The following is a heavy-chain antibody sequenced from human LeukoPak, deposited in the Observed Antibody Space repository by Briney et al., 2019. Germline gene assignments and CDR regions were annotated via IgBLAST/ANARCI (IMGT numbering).Heavy chain of an antibody. CDR1: GGSIRSSSRY. D-gene: IGHD3-22*01. CDR2: IYFSGST. Sequence: SETLSLTCTVSGGSIRSSSRYWGWIRQPPGKGLEWIGSIYFSGSTYYNPSLKSRLTISVDTSKNQFSLKLSSVTDTAVYYCARLSLSGDSSGYIDYWGQGTLVTVSS. J-gene: IGHJ4*02. CDR3: ARLSLSGDSSGYIDY. V-gene: IGHV4-39*01.